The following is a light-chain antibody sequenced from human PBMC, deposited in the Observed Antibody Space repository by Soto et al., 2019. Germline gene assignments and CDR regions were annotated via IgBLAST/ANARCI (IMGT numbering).Light chain of an antibody. V-gene: IGKV1-39*01. J-gene: IGKJ1*01. CDR3: PQSYSTPRT. CDR2: AAS. Sequence: DIQMTQSPSSLSASVGDRVTITCRASQSISSYLNWYQQKPGKAPKLLIYAASSLQSGVPSRFSGSGSGPDLALTISSLQPEDFATYHCPQSYSTPRTVGQRAKVDIK. CDR1: QSISSY.